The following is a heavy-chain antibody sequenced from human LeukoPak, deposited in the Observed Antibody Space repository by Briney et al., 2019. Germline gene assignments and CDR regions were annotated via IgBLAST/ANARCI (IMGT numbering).Heavy chain of an antibody. CDR3: RWEPKY. CDR1: GFTVSNNY. CDR2: IYSGGST. D-gene: IGHD1-26*01. J-gene: IGHJ4*02. V-gene: IGHV3-66*01. Sequence: GGSLRLSCAASGFTVSNNYMSWVRQTPGKGLEWVSLIYSGGSTYYADSVKGRFTISRDNSKSTLYLQMSSLRAEDTAVYYCRWEPKYWGQGTLVTVSS.